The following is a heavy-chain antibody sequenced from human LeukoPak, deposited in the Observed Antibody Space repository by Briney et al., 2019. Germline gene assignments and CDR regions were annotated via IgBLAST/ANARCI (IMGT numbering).Heavy chain of an antibody. V-gene: IGHV3-9*01. Sequence: GGSLRLSCTASGFTFDDYAMHWVRQAPGKGLEWVSGISWNSGSIDYADSVKGRFTISRDNAKNSLYLQMNSLRTEDTALYYCAKDQNYDILTGPFDYWGQGTLVTVSS. CDR1: GFTFDDYA. D-gene: IGHD3-9*01. J-gene: IGHJ4*02. CDR3: AKDQNYDILTGPFDY. CDR2: ISWNSGSI.